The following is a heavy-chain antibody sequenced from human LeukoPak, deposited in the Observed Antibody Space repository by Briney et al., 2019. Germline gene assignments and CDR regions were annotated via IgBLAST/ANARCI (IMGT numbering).Heavy chain of an antibody. CDR3: ARGPYGSGSYYLHY. J-gene: IGHJ4*02. CDR1: GYTFTSYG. D-gene: IGHD3-10*01. CDR2: ISVHNGNT. V-gene: IGHV1-18*01. Sequence: ASVKVSCKASGYTFTSYGIGWVRQAPGQGLEWMGWISVHNGNTNYAQKLQGRVTMTTDTSTSTAYMELRSLRSDDTAVYYCARGPYGSGSYYLHYWGQGTLVTVSS.